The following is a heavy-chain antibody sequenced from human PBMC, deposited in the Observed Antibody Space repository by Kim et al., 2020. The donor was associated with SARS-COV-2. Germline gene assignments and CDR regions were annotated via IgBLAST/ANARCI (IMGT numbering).Heavy chain of an antibody. J-gene: IGHJ5*02. CDR1: GFTFSSHV. CDR2: ISYEGSTQ. Sequence: GGSLRLSCAASGFTFSSHVMHWVRQAPGKGLERVALISYEGSTQKYTDSVKGRFTVSRDNSKNTLFLQMNSLRPEDTAVYYCARNLVGDTDLGPWGQGTPVTVSS. V-gene: IGHV3-30*03. CDR3: ARNLVGDTDLGP. D-gene: IGHD1-26*01.